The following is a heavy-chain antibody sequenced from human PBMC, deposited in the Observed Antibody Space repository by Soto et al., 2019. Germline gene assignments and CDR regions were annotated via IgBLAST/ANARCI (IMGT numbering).Heavy chain of an antibody. CDR2: IHTSGST. D-gene: IGHD6-13*01. V-gene: IGHV4-4*07. Sequence: QVQLQESGPGLVKASETLSLTCTVSSDSISSYYWSWIRQPAGKGLEWIGRIHTSGSTLYNPSLKSRVTMSVGTSKIHFSPNLRSVTAADTAVYYCAGGAAADYFDYWGQGSLVTVSS. CDR3: AGGAAADYFDY. J-gene: IGHJ4*02. CDR1: SDSISSYY.